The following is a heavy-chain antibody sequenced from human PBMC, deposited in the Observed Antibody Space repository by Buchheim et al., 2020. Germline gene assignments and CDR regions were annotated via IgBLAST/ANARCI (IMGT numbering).Heavy chain of an antibody. Sequence: EVQLLESGGGLVQPGGSLRLSCAASGFTFSSYAMSWVRQAPGKGLEWVGRIRNKANSYTTDYAASVKGRFTISRDDSKNSLYLQMNSLRAEDTAVYYCARGWHPGRSHGVFDYWGQGTL. CDR2: IRNKANSYTT. V-gene: IGHV3-72*01. D-gene: IGHD4-17*01. J-gene: IGHJ4*02. CDR3: ARGWHPGRSHGVFDY. CDR1: GFTFSSYA.